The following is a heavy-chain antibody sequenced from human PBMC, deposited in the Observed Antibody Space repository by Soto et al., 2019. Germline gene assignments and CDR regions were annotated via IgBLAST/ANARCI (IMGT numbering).Heavy chain of an antibody. Sequence: GGSLRLSCAASGFTFSSSSMNWVRQAPGKGLEWVSSISSSSSYIYYADSVKGRFTISRDNAKNSLYLQMNSLRAEDTAVYYCARDPHGDFTFDFWGQGALVTVSS. J-gene: IGHJ4*02. D-gene: IGHD4-17*01. CDR3: ARDPHGDFTFDF. CDR1: GFTFSSSS. CDR2: ISSSSSYI. V-gene: IGHV3-21*01.